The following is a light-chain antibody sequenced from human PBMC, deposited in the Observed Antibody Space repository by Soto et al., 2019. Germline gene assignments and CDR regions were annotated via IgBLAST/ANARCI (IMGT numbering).Light chain of an antibody. CDR1: QSVSNSY. CDR2: GAS. Sequence: EIVLTQSPGTLSLSPGERATLSCRASQSVSNSYLAWYQQKPGQAPRLLIYGASSRATGIPDSFSGSGSGTDSTLTISRLEPEDFAVYYCQQYNNWTGTFGQGTKVDIK. CDR3: QQYNNWTGT. J-gene: IGKJ1*01. V-gene: IGKV3-20*01.